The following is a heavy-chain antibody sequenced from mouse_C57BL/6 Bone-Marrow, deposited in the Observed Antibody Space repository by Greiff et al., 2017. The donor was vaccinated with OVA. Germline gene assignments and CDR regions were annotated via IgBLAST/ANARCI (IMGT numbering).Heavy chain of an antibody. Sequence: QVQLQQSGAELVKPGASVKISCKASGYAFSSYWMNWVKQRPGKGLEWIGQIYPGAGDTNYNGKFKGKTTLTADISSSTADMQLSSLTSEDSAVYICAREIYYVNYYYARDYWGQGTSVTVSS. V-gene: IGHV1-80*01. CDR2: IYPGAGDT. CDR1: GYAFSSYW. CDR3: AREIYYVNYYYARDY. J-gene: IGHJ4*01. D-gene: IGHD2-1*01.